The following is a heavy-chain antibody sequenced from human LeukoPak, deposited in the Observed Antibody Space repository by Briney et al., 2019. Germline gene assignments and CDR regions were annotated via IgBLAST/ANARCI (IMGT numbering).Heavy chain of an antibody. CDR1: GFTFSDYY. CDR3: ARDSLFGSADFDY. CDR2: ISSNGSTI. Sequence: GGSLRLSCAASGFTFSDYYISWIRQAPGKGLEWVSYISSNGSTIYYADSVKGRFTISRDNAKNSLYLQMNSLRAEDTAVYYCARDSLFGSADFDYWGQGTLVTVSS. J-gene: IGHJ4*02. V-gene: IGHV3-11*01. D-gene: IGHD3-3*01.